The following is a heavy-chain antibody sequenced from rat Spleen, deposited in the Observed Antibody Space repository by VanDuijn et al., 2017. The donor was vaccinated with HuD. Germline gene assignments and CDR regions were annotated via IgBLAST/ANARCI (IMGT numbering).Heavy chain of an antibody. CDR3: ATLTPLFAY. Sequence: EVQLVESGGGLVQPGRSMKLSCAASGFTFSNYDMAWVCQAPTKGLEWVASISPSGGSTYYRDSVKGRFTISRDNAKRTLYLQMDSLRSEDTATYYCATLTPLFAYWGQGTLVTVSS. J-gene: IGHJ3*01. CDR2: ISPSGGST. V-gene: IGHV5-19*01. CDR1: GFTFSNYD. D-gene: IGHD3-1*01.